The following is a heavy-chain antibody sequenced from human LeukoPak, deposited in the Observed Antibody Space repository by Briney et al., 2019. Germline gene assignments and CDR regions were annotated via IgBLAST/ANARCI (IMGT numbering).Heavy chain of an antibody. V-gene: IGHV3-74*01. CDR3: ARAREKYYYDSSGRGDAFDI. J-gene: IGHJ3*02. CDR1: GFTFSFYW. Sequence: PGGSLRLSCAASGFTFSFYWMHWVRQAPGKGLVWVSHINTDGCSTSYADSVKGRFTISRDNAKNTLFLQMNSLRAEDTAVYYCARAREKYYYDSSGRGDAFDIWGQGTMVIVSS. CDR2: INTDGCST. D-gene: IGHD3-22*01.